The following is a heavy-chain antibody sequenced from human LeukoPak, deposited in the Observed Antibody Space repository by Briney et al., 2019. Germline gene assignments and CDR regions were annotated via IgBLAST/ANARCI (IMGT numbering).Heavy chain of an antibody. Sequence: ASVKVSCKASGYTFTGYYMHWVRQAPGQGLEWMGWINPNSGGTNYAQKFQGRVTMTRDTSISTAYMELSRLRSDDTAVYYCAVESSGSYHGFDYWGQGTLVTVSS. D-gene: IGHD1-26*01. CDR3: AVESSGSYHGFDY. CDR1: GYTFTGYY. V-gene: IGHV1-2*02. J-gene: IGHJ4*02. CDR2: INPNSGGT.